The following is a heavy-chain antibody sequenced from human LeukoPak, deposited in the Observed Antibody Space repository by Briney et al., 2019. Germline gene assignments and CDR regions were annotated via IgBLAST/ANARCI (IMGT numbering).Heavy chain of an antibody. J-gene: IGHJ4*02. V-gene: IGHV4-39*01. D-gene: IGHD5-12*01. CDR2: IYYSGST. CDR1: GGSISSSSYY. Sequence: KPSETLSLTCTVSGGSISSSSYYWGWIRQSPGKGLEWIGSIYYSGSTYYNPSLKSRVTISVDTSKNQFSLKLSSVTAADTAVYFCARHLYSGYDRVFDYWGQGSLVTVSS. CDR3: ARHLYSGYDRVFDY.